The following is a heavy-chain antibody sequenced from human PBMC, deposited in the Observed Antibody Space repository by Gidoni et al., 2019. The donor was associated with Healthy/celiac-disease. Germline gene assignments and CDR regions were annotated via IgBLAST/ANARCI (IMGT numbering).Heavy chain of an antibody. D-gene: IGHD6-19*01. V-gene: IGHV3-30-3*01. Sequence: QVQLVESGGGVAQPGRARRLSCAASGFTFSSYAMHWVRQAPGKGLELVAVISYDGSNKYYADSVKGRFPISRDNSKNTLYLQMNSLRAEDTAVYYCAREGYSSSPGWFDPWGQGTLVTVSS. J-gene: IGHJ5*02. CDR2: ISYDGSNK. CDR1: GFTFSSYA. CDR3: AREGYSSSPGWFDP.